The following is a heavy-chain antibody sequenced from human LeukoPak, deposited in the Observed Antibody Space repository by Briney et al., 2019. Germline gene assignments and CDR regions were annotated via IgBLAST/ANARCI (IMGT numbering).Heavy chain of an antibody. CDR2: IRSITNSYAT. V-gene: IGHV3-73*01. Sequence: GGSLRLSCAASGFTFSGSAMHWVRQASGKGLEWVGRIRSITNSYATAYAASVKGRFTISRDNSKNTLYLHMSSLRAEDTAVYFCVKGQTSTWYYFDFWGQGTLVTVSS. D-gene: IGHD6-13*01. CDR1: GFTFSGSA. CDR3: VKGQTSTWYYFDF. J-gene: IGHJ4*02.